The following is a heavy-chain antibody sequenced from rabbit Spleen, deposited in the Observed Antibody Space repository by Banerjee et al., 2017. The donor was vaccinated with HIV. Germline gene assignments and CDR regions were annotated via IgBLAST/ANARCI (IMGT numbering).Heavy chain of an antibody. V-gene: IGHV1S47*01. CDR3: TRTYPYDNAYFNL. D-gene: IGHD6-1*01. CDR1: GFDFSDYG. Sequence: QEQVVESGGGLVQPGGSLKLSCKASGFDFSDYGVSWVRQAPGKGLEWIGYIDPVFGITYYANWVNGRFSISRENAQNTVFLQMTSLTAADTATYFCTRTYPYDNAYFNLWGPGTLVTVS. J-gene: IGHJ4*01. CDR2: IDPVFGIT.